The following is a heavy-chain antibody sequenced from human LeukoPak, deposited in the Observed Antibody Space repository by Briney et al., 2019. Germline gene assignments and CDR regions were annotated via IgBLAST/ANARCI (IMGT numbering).Heavy chain of an antibody. CDR1: GYTFTGYY. CDR2: IIPIFGTA. Sequence: GASVKVSCKASGYTFTGYYMHWVRQAPGQGLEWMGRIIPIFGTANYAQKFQGRVTITTDESTSTAYMELSSLRSEDTAVYYCAREHGGSLLIWGQGTMVTVSS. D-gene: IGHD1-26*01. V-gene: IGHV1-69*05. CDR3: AREHGGSLLI. J-gene: IGHJ3*02.